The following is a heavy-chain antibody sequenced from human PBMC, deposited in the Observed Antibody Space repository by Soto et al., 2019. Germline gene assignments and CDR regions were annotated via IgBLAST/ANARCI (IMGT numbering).Heavy chain of an antibody. V-gene: IGHV1-24*01. D-gene: IGHD3-16*01. CDR2: FDPEDGET. CDR3: ATMAPTAFYVYGMDV. J-gene: IGHJ6*02. Sequence: QVQLVQSGAEVKKPGASVKVSCKVSGYTLTELSMHWVRQAPGKGLEWMGTFDPEDGETLYAQKFQGRLTMTEDTSTYTAYMELSSLRSEDTAVYYCATMAPTAFYVYGMDVWGQGTTVTVSS. CDR1: GYTLTELS.